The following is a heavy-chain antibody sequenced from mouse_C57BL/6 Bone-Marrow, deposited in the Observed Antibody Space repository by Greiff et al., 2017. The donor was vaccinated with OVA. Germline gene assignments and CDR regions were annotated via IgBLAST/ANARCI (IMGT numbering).Heavy chain of an antibody. Sequence: EVMLVESGGGLVKPGGSLKLSCAASGFTFSSYTMSWVRQTPEKRLEWVATISGGGGNTYYPDSVKGRFTISRDNAKNTLYLQMSSLRSEDTALYYCARHYSVYFDYWGQGTTLTVSS. CDR3: ARHYSVYFDY. J-gene: IGHJ2*01. CDR1: GFTFSSYT. D-gene: IGHD2-1*01. V-gene: IGHV5-9*01. CDR2: ISGGGGNT.